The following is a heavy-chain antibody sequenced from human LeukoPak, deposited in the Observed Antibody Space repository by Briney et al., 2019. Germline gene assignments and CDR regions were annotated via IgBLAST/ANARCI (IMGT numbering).Heavy chain of an antibody. CDR3: ARHGGYHSPIDY. Sequence: SETLSLTCTVSAGSITNYYWSWIRQPPGKGLEWIGYIYYTGSTNYNPSLKSRVSIPVDTSKNQFSLKLSSVTAADTAVYYCARHGGYHSPIDYWGQGTLVTVSS. V-gene: IGHV4-59*08. CDR2: IYYTGST. D-gene: IGHD3-22*01. CDR1: AGSITNYY. J-gene: IGHJ4*02.